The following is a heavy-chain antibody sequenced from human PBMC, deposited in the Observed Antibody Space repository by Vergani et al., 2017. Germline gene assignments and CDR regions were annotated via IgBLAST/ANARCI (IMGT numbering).Heavy chain of an antibody. CDR1: GFTFSSYG. J-gene: IGHJ4*02. CDR2: IWYDGSNK. Sequence: VQLVESGGGLVQPGGSLRLSCAASGFTFSSYGMHWVRQAPGKGLEWVAVIWYDGSNKYYADSVKGRFTISRDNSKNTLYLQMNSLRAEDTAVYYCARDRGPYCSGGSCYSLAYWGQGTLVTVSS. V-gene: IGHV3-33*01. CDR3: ARDRGPYCSGGSCYSLAY. D-gene: IGHD2-15*01.